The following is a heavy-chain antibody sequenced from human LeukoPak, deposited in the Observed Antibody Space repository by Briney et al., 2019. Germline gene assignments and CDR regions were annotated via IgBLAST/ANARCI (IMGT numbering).Heavy chain of an antibody. CDR2: IRYDGSNK. Sequence: PGGSLRLSCAASGFTFSSYGMHWVRQAPGKGLEWVAFIRYDGSNKYYADSVKGRFTISRDNSKNTLYLQMNSLRAEDTAVYYCAKGRGGLRFQYYFDYWGQGTLVTVSS. CDR1: GFTFSSYG. V-gene: IGHV3-30*02. CDR3: AKGRGGLRFQYYFDY. J-gene: IGHJ4*02. D-gene: IGHD4-17*01.